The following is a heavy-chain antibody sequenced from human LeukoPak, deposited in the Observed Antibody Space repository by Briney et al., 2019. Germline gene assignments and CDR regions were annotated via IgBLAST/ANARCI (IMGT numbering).Heavy chain of an antibody. CDR2: IYHSGST. Sequence: SETLSLTCTVSGYSISSGYYWGWIRQPPGKGLEWIGSIYHSGSTYYNPSLKSRVTISVDTSKNQFSLKLSSVTAADTAVYYCARDSGDVTMVRGVYPYNWFDPWGQGTLVTVSS. CDR1: GYSISSGYY. V-gene: IGHV4-38-2*02. J-gene: IGHJ5*02. D-gene: IGHD3-10*01. CDR3: ARDSGDVTMVRGVYPYNWFDP.